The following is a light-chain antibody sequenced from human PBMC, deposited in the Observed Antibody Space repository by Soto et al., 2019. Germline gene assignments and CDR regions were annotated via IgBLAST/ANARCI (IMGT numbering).Light chain of an antibody. CDR2: EVG. J-gene: IGLJ2*01. V-gene: IGLV2-23*02. Sequence: QSALTQPASVSGSPGQSITISCTGTSSDVGGHNFVSWYQQHPGKVPKLMLYEVGKRPSGVSNRFSGSKSGNAASLTISGLQAEDEADYYCYSYVGGISFGGGTKVTVL. CDR1: SSDVGGHNF. CDR3: YSYVGGIS.